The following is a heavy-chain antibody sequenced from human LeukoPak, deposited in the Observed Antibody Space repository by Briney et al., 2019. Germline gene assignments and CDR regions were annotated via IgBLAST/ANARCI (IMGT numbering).Heavy chain of an antibody. CDR2: IYYSGST. CDR1: GGSISSYY. Sequence: SETLSLTCIVSGGSISSYYWSWIRQPPGKGLEWIGYIYYSGSTNYNPSLKSRVTISVDTSKNQFSLKLSSVTAADTAMYHCASRVAGEYFDYWGQGTLVTVSS. J-gene: IGHJ4*02. CDR3: ASRVAGEYFDY. D-gene: IGHD6-19*01. V-gene: IGHV4-59*01.